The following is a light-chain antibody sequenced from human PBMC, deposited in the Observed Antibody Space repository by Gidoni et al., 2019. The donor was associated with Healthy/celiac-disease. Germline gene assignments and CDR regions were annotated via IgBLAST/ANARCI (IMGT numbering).Light chain of an antibody. CDR3: QQYGSSPGT. CDR1: QSVSSSY. J-gene: IGKJ1*01. V-gene: IGKV3-20*01. CDR2: GAS. Sequence: EIVLTQSPGTLSLSPGERATLSCRASQSVSSSYLAWYQQKPGQAPRLLIYGASSRATGIPDRFSGRGYGTDFTLTISRLEPEDFAVYYCQQYGSSPGTFGQGTKVEIK.